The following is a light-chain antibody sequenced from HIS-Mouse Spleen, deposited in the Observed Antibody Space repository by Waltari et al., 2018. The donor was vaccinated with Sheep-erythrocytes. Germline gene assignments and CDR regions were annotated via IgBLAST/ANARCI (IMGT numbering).Light chain of an antibody. CDR3: CSYAGSSTPWV. V-gene: IGLV2-23*01. CDR2: EGS. Sequence: QSALTQPASVSGSPGQSITISGTGTSSDVGRDNLVSWYQQHPGKAPKLMIYEGSKRPSGVSNRFSGSKSGNTASLTISGLQAEDEADYYCCSYAGSSTPWVFGGGTKLTVL. J-gene: IGLJ3*02. CDR1: SSDVGRDNL.